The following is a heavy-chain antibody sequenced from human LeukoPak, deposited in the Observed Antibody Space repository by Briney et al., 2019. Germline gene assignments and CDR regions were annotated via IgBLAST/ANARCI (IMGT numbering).Heavy chain of an antibody. Sequence: GGSLRLSCAASGFTFSSYGVHWVRQAPGKGLEWVAVISFDGSYKYYADSVKGRFTISRDNSKNTLYLQMNSLRAEDTAVYYCAKDRVTAAGYYFDYWGQGTLVTVSS. V-gene: IGHV3-30*18. D-gene: IGHD6-13*01. J-gene: IGHJ4*02. CDR3: AKDRVTAAGYYFDY. CDR2: ISFDGSYK. CDR1: GFTFSSYG.